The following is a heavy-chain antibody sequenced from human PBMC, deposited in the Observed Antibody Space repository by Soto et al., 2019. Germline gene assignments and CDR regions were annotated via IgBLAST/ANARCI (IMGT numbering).Heavy chain of an antibody. J-gene: IGHJ4*02. Sequence: GGSLRLSCAASGVTFSTYWMDWVRQTPGKGLEWVANINQDGSEKNDVDSVQGRCTIYRDNAKNSLDLQMSSLAAEDSALSYFPRSLNVWGQAILVTVS. CDR1: GVTFSTYW. CDR3: PRSLNV. V-gene: IGHV3-7*01. CDR2: INQDGSEK.